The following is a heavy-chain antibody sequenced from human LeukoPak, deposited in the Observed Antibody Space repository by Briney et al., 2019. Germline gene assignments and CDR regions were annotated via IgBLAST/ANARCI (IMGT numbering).Heavy chain of an antibody. CDR1: GFTFSSYA. J-gene: IGHJ4*02. D-gene: IGHD5-18*01. Sequence: QPGGSLRLSCAASGFTFSSYAMSWVRQAPGKGLEWVSAISGSGGSTYYADSVKGRFTISRDNSKNTLYLQMNSLRAEDTAVYYCAKPGYSYGWWEGYFDYWGQGTLVTVSS. V-gene: IGHV3-23*01. CDR2: ISGSGGST. CDR3: AKPGYSYGWWEGYFDY.